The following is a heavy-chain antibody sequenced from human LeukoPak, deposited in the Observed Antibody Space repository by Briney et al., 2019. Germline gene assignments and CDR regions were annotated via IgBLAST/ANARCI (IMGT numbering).Heavy chain of an antibody. J-gene: IGHJ3*02. CDR1: GYTFTGYY. D-gene: IGHD3-9*01. V-gene: IGHV1-2*02. Sequence: ASVKVSCKASGYTFTGYYMHWVRQAPGHGLEWMGWINPNSGGTNYAQKFQGRVTMTRDTSISTAYMELSRLRSDDTAVYYCAGLDYDILTGYNDAFDIWGQGTMVTVSS. CDR3: AGLDYDILTGYNDAFDI. CDR2: INPNSGGT.